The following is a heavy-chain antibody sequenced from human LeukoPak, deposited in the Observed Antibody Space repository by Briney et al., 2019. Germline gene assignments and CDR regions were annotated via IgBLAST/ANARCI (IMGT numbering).Heavy chain of an antibody. V-gene: IGHV1-18*01. Sequence: ASVKVSCKASGYTFTSYGISWVRQARGQGLEWMGWISAYNGNTNYAQKLQGRVTMTTDTSTSTAYMELRSLRSDDTAVYYCARAYDYVWGSYRYFSDAFDIWGQGTMVTVSS. J-gene: IGHJ3*02. CDR2: ISAYNGNT. CDR3: ARAYDYVWGSYRYFSDAFDI. D-gene: IGHD3-16*02. CDR1: GYTFTSYG.